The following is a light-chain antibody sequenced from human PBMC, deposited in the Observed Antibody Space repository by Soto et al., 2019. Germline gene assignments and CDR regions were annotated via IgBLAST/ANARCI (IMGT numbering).Light chain of an antibody. CDR3: QQYNSYSALT. CDR2: KAS. J-gene: IGKJ4*01. V-gene: IGKV1-5*03. Sequence: DLQMTQSPSTLSASVGDRVTITCRASQSISSWLAWYQQKPGKAPKLLIYKASSLESGVPSRFSGSGSGTELTLTISSLQPDDFATYYCQQYNSYSALTFGGGTKVEIK. CDR1: QSISSW.